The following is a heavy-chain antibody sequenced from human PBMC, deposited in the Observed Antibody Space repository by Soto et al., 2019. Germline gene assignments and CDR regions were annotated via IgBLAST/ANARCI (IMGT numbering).Heavy chain of an antibody. CDR3: AKMPGIAADFDY. V-gene: IGHV3-30*18. D-gene: IGHD6-13*01. Sequence: GGSLRLSCAASGFTFSSYGMHWVRQAPGKGLEWVAVISYDGSNKYYADSVKGRFTISRGNSKNTLYLQMNSLRAEDTAVYYCAKMPGIAADFDYWGQGTLVTVSS. J-gene: IGHJ4*02. CDR2: ISYDGSNK. CDR1: GFTFSSYG.